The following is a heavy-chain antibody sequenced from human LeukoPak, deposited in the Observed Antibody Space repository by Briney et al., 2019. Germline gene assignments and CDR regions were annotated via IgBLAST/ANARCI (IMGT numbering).Heavy chain of an antibody. D-gene: IGHD3-22*01. CDR1: GYTFRNYW. CDR2: IKSDGRT. CDR3: ARAPSEIGGYYPEYFRH. Sequence: PGGPLRLSCAAAGYTFRNYWTHWVRQAPEKGVVWVSRIKSDGRTNYADSVKGRFTISRDNAKNTVSLQMNSLRAEDTGVYYCARAPSEIGGYYPEYFRHWGQGTLVTVSS. V-gene: IGHV3-74*01. J-gene: IGHJ1*01.